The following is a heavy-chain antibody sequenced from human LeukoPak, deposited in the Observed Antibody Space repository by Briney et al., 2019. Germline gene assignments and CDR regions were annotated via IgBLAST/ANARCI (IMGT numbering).Heavy chain of an antibody. CDR3: AKYGGSGWVIDY. CDR1: GGPISNYY. D-gene: IGHD6-19*01. Sequence: SETLSLTCTVSGGPISNYYWTWIRQPPGKGLEWIGYIYYTGATSYNPSLKSRVTISVDTSKNQFSLKLTSVTAADTAVYYCAKYGGSGWVIDYWGQGTLVTVSS. CDR2: IYYTGAT. V-gene: IGHV4-59*08. J-gene: IGHJ4*02.